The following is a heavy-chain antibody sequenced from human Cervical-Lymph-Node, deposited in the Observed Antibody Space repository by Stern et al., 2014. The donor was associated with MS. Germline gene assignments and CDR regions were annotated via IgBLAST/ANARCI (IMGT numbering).Heavy chain of an antibody. CDR1: GFSLSTYGVA. CDR3: AHTGRWSMDV. CDR2: IFWDDDK. Sequence: QVTLRESGPTLVKPTQTLTLTCTFSGFSLSTYGVAVGWIRQPPGKALEWLALIFWDDDKSYSPPLKSRLPITKDTSKNQVVLTMTNMDPVDTATYFCAHTGRWSMDVWGGGTTVTVSS. V-gene: IGHV2-5*02. J-gene: IGHJ6*04.